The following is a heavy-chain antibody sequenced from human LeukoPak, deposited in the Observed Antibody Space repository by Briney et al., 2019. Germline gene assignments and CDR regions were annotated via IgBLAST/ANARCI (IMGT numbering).Heavy chain of an antibody. V-gene: IGHV3-7*01. CDR2: IKQDGNEK. CDR1: GFTFSSYW. Sequence: GGSLRLSCAASGFTFSSYWMSWVRQAPGKGLEWVANIKQDGNEKYYVDSVKGRFTISRDNAKNSLYLQMNSLRAEDTAVYYCARLYSSPPTENDAFDIWGQGTMVTVSS. CDR3: ARLYSSPPTENDAFDI. D-gene: IGHD6-13*01. J-gene: IGHJ3*02.